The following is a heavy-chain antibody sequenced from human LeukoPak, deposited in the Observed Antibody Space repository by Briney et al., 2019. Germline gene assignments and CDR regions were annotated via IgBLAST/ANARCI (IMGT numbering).Heavy chain of an antibody. J-gene: IGHJ4*02. V-gene: IGHV3-7*05. Sequence: PGGSLRLSCAASGXTFSNYWMSWVRQAPGKGLEWVANIKQDGSEKNYVDSVKGRFTISRDNANNLLYLQMDSLRAEDTAVYHCASTQTFDYWGQGTLVTV. CDR3: ASTQTFDY. CDR1: GXTFSNYW. CDR2: IKQDGSEK.